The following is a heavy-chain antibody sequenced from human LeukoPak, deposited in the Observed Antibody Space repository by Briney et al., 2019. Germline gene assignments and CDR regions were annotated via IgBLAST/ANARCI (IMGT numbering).Heavy chain of an antibody. CDR3: AREFGSSSWYNWFDP. Sequence: ASVKVSCKASGYSLTTCAMNWVRQAPGQGLEWMGWINTNTGNPAYAQGFTGRFVFSLDTSVSTAYLQISSLKAEDTAVYYCAREFGSSSWYNWFDPWGQGTLVTVSS. CDR1: GYSLTTCA. D-gene: IGHD6-13*01. V-gene: IGHV7-4-1*02. J-gene: IGHJ5*02. CDR2: INTNTGNP.